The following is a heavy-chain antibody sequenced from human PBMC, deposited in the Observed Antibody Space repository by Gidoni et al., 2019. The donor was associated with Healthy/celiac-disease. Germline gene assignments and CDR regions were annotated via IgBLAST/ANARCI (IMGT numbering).Heavy chain of an antibody. CDR1: GFSLSNARMG. D-gene: IGHD3-3*01. CDR3: ARSRRITIFGVVIKRVDAFDI. V-gene: IGHV2-26*01. Sequence: QVTLKESGPVLVKPTETLTLTCTVSGFSLSNARMGVSWIRQPPGKALEWLAHIFSNDEKSYSTSLKSRLTISKDTSKSQVVLTMTNMDPVDTATYYCARSRRITIFGVVIKRVDAFDIWGQGTMVTVSS. J-gene: IGHJ3*02. CDR2: IFSNDEK.